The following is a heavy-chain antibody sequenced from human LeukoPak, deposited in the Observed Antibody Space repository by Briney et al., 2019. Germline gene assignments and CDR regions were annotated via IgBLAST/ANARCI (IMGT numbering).Heavy chain of an antibody. CDR2: IYNSGST. CDR3: ARGNGAAHFGY. CDR1: GGSVSSGSYY. D-gene: IGHD4-17*01. Sequence: NPSQTLPLPCTVSGGSVSSGSYYWSWIRQHPGKGLEWIGYIYNSGSTYYNPSLKSRVIISVDTSKNQFSLKLTSVTAADTAVYYCARGNGAAHFGYWGQGSLVTVSS. J-gene: IGHJ4*02. V-gene: IGHV4-31*03.